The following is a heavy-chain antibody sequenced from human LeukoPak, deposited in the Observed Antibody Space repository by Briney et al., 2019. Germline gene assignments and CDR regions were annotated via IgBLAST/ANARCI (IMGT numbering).Heavy chain of an antibody. V-gene: IGHV3-48*02. CDR1: GFTFSSYW. CDR3: ARQNEQRLIVGTNWFDP. CDR2: ISTSSSTI. Sequence: PGGSLRLSCAASGFTFSSYWMNWVRQAPGKGLEWVSYISTSSSTIYYADSVKGRFTISRDNAKNSLYLQMDSLRDEDTAVYYCARQNEQRLIVGTNWFDPWGQGTLVTVSS. D-gene: IGHD6-25*01. J-gene: IGHJ5*02.